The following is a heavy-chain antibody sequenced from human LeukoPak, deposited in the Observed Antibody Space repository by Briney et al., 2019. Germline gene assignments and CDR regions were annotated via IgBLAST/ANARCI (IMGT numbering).Heavy chain of an antibody. CDR3: ARPQSSSGYYWPFDD. J-gene: IGHJ4*02. D-gene: IGHD3-22*01. CDR1: GFTFSSYA. V-gene: IGHV3-23*01. CDR2: ISPSSGT. Sequence: PGGSLRLSCAASGFTFSSYAIRWVRQAPGKGLEWVSAISPSSGTFYADSVKGRFTISRDNSKNTLYLQMNSLRAEDTAVYYCARPQSSSGYYWPFDDWGRGTLVTVSS.